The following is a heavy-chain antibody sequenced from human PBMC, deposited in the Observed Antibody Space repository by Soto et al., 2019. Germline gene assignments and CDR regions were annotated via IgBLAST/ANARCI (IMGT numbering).Heavy chain of an antibody. D-gene: IGHD2-2*01. CDR1: VFTFSSYE. Sequence: PWWSLRLSCVASVFTFSSYEMNWVRQAPGKGLQWVSYIDSSGSAIYYADSVKGRFTISRDNAKNSLYLQMNSLRAEDTALYYCAGGDASGYWGQGTLVTVSS. J-gene: IGHJ4*02. CDR3: AGGDASGY. CDR2: IDSSGSAI. V-gene: IGHV3-48*03.